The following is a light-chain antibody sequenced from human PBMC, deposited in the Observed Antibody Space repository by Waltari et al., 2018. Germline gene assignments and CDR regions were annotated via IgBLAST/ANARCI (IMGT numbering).Light chain of an antibody. CDR1: QSIASF. Sequence: IQMTQSPSSLSASVGDRVTITCRASQSIASFLNWNQQKPGTAPKLLIYAASSLQSGVPSRFSASGSGTDFTLTISSLQPEDFATYYCQQSYKTPPLTFGGGTKVEMK. CDR3: QQSYKTPPLT. J-gene: IGKJ4*01. V-gene: IGKV1-39*01. CDR2: AAS.